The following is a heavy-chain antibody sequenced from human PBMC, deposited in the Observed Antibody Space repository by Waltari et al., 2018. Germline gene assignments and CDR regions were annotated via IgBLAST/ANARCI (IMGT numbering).Heavy chain of an antibody. V-gene: IGHV4-34*01. CDR2: INHSGST. Sequence: QVQLQQWGAGLLKPSETLSLTCAVYGGSFSGYYWSWIRQPPGKGLEWIGEINHSGSTNYNPSLKSRVTISVDTSKNQFSLKLSSVTAADTAVYYCARVRQQLVRRYYYYYMDVWGKGTTVTVSS. CDR3: ARVRQQLVRRYYYYYMDV. D-gene: IGHD6-13*01. J-gene: IGHJ6*03. CDR1: GGSFSGYY.